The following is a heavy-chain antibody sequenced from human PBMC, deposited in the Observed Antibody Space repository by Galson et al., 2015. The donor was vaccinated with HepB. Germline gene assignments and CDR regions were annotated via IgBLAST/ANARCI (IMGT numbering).Heavy chain of an antibody. J-gene: IGHJ6*02. D-gene: IGHD3-22*01. V-gene: IGHV3-23*01. CDR1: GFTFSSYA. CDR3: GKCKDSSGYYCYYGMDV. CDR2: ISGSGGST. Sequence: SLRLSCAASGFTFSSYAMSWVRQAPGKGLEWVSAISGSGGSTHYADSVKGRFTISRDNSKNTLYLQMNSLRAEDTAVYYCGKCKDSSGYYCYYGMDVWGQGTTVTVSS.